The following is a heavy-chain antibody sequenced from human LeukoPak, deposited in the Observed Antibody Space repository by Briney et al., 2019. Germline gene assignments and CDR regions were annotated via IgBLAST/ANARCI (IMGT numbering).Heavy chain of an antibody. CDR2: ISYDGSNK. D-gene: IGHD3-10*01. V-gene: IGHV3-30-3*01. Sequence: GGSLRLSCAASGFTFSSYAMHWVRQAPGKGLEWVAVISYDGSNKYYADSVKGRSTISRDNSKNTLYLQMNSLRAEDTAVYYCARVATGWFGEDPDSYYFDYWGQGTLVTVSS. CDR3: ARVATGWFGEDPDSYYFDY. CDR1: GFTFSSYA. J-gene: IGHJ4*02.